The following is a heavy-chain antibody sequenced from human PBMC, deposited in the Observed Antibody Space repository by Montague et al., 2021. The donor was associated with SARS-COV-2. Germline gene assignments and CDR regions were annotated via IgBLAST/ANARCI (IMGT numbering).Heavy chain of an antibody. Sequence: SETLSLTCNVSGGSMNLYYWTWVRQPAGKGLEWIGRFYPSGSTNFNPYLQSRVSMSVDMPKNQFSLILTSVTAADTAIYYCVRGLIRGDHGLDVWGQGTTVSVSS. V-gene: IGHV4-4*07. J-gene: IGHJ6*02. D-gene: IGHD3-10*01. CDR1: GGSMNLYY. CDR2: FYPSGST. CDR3: VRGLIRGDHGLDV.